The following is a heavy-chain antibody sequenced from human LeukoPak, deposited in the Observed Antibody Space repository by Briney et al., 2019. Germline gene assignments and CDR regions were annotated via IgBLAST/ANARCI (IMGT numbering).Heavy chain of an antibody. CDR1: GFTFSSYS. Sequence: GGSLRLSCAASGFTFSSYSMNWVRQAPGKGLEWVSSISSSSSYIYYADSVKGRFTISRDNAKNSLYLQMNSLRAEDTAVYYCARHPDYGDYHFDYWGQGTLVTVSS. D-gene: IGHD4-17*01. V-gene: IGHV3-21*01. CDR2: ISSSSSYI. CDR3: ARHPDYGDYHFDY. J-gene: IGHJ4*02.